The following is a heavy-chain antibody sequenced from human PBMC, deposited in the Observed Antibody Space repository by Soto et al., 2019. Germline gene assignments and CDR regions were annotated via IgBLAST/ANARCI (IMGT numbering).Heavy chain of an antibody. Sequence: GGSLRLSCAACGVTVCSYAMSWVRKAPGKGLEWVSAISGSGGSTYYADSVKGRFTISRDNSKNTLYLQMNSLRAEDTAVYYCAKYGSSWPNWFDSWGQGTLVSVSS. D-gene: IGHD6-13*01. CDR1: GVTVCSYA. CDR2: ISGSGGST. V-gene: IGHV3-23*01. J-gene: IGHJ5*01. CDR3: AKYGSSWPNWFDS.